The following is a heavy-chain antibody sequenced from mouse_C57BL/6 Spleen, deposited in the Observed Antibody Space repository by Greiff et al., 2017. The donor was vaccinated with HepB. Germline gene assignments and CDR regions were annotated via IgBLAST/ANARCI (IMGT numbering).Heavy chain of an antibody. Sequence: QVQLKESGAELVRPGTSVKVSCKASGYAFTNYLIAWVKQRPGQGLEWIGVINPGSGGTNYNEKFKGKATLTADKSSSTAYMQLSSLTSEDSAVYFCARGDYDTVDYWGQGTTLTVSS. CDR2: INPGSGGT. CDR3: ARGDYDTVDY. CDR1: GYAFTNYL. J-gene: IGHJ2*01. V-gene: IGHV1-54*01. D-gene: IGHD2-4*01.